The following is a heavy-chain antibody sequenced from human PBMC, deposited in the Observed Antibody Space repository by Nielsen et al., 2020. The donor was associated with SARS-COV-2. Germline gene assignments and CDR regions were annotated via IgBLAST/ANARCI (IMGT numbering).Heavy chain of an antibody. V-gene: IGHV1-8*01. CDR2: MNPNSGNT. J-gene: IGHJ6*02. CDR1: GYTFTSND. D-gene: IGHD4-23*01. CDR3: AIGPYGGNAGPDDYCMYV. Sequence: ASVKVSCKASGYTFTSNDINRVRQDTGQGIEWMGWMNPNSGNTGYAQKFQFRVTMNRNTSIRTAYIELNSLRSEDTAVYYCAIGPYGGNAGPDDYCMYVWGQGTTVTVSS.